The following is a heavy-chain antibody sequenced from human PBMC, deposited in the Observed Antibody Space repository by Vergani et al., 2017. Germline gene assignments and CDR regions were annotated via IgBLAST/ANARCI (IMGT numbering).Heavy chain of an antibody. CDR2: INSDGSST. V-gene: IGHV3-74*02. CDR1: GFTFSSYA. CDR3: ARGLRLLAGY. J-gene: IGHJ4*02. Sequence: EVQLVESGGGLVQPGGSLRLSCAASGFTFSSYAMSWVRQAPGKGLEWVSRINSDGSSTSYADSVKGRFTISRDNAKNTLYLQMNSLRAEDTAVYYCARGLRLLAGYWGQGTLVTVSS. D-gene: IGHD5-18*01.